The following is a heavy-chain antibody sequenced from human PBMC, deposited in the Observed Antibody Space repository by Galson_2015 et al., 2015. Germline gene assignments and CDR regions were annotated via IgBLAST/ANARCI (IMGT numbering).Heavy chain of an antibody. CDR3: ARSYGRHIPQPRSGIDY. CDR1: GFTFSSYD. D-gene: IGHD3-10*01. Sequence: SLRLSCAASGFTFSSYDMHWVRQATGKGLEWVSAIGTAGDTYHPGSVKGRFSISRENAKNSLYLQMNSLRAGDTAVYYCARSYGRHIPQPRSGIDYWGQGTLVTVSS. J-gene: IGHJ4*02. V-gene: IGHV3-13*01. CDR2: IGTAGDT.